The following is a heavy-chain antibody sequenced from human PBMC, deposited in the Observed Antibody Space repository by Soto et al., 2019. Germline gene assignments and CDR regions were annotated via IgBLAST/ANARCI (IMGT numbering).Heavy chain of an antibody. Sequence: VHLVDSGGGLVKPGGSLRLSCAASGFTFSDYLMTWIRQAPGKGLEWVSYIGSRGSPIYYVDSVKGRFTISRDNAKDSLYLHMNSLRAEDTAVYYCARVSSSSLFDYWGQGTLVTVSS. CDR1: GFTFSDYL. V-gene: IGHV3-11*01. CDR2: IGSRGSPI. D-gene: IGHD6-6*01. J-gene: IGHJ4*02. CDR3: ARVSSSSLFDY.